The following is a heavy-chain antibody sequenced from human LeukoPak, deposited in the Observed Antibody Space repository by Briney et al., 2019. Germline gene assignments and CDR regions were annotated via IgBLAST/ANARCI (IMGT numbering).Heavy chain of an antibody. CDR2: INPNSGGT. CDR1: GYTFTGYY. V-gene: IGHV1-2*02. D-gene: IGHD6-19*01. J-gene: IGHJ4*02. CDR3: ARDSSSGILDY. Sequence: ASVKVSCKASGYTFTGYYMHWVRQAPGQGLEWMGWINPNSGGTNYAQKFRGRVTMTRDTSISTAYMELSRLRSGDTAVYYCARDSSSGILDYWGQGTLVTVSS.